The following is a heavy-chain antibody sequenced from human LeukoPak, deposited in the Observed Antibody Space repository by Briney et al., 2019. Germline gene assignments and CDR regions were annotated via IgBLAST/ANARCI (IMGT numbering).Heavy chain of an antibody. J-gene: IGHJ5*02. Sequence: PSETLSLTCTVSGGSISSYYWSWIRQPPGKGLEWIGYIYYSGSTYYNPSLKSRVTISVDTSKNQFSLKLSSVTAADTAVYYCARGVLWFDPWGQGTLVTVSS. D-gene: IGHD3-10*01. CDR2: IYYSGST. CDR1: GGSISSYY. CDR3: ARGVLWFDP. V-gene: IGHV4-59*01.